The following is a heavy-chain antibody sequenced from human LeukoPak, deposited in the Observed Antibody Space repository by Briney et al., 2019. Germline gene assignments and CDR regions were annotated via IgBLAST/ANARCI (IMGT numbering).Heavy chain of an antibody. Sequence: PGGSLRLSCATSGFTFSAYDMNWIRQPPGKGLEWIGYIYYSGSTNYNPSLKSRVTISVDTSKNQFSLKLSSVTAADTAVYYCARGHIAYYYDSSGYYQDYYYYYMDVWGKGTTVTISS. CDR2: IYYSGST. D-gene: IGHD3-22*01. CDR1: GFTFSAYD. J-gene: IGHJ6*03. CDR3: ARGHIAYYYDSSGYYQDYYYYYMDV. V-gene: IGHV4-59*01.